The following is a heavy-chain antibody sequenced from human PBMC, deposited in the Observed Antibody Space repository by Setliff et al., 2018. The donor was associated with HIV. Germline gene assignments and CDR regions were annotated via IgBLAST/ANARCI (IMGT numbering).Heavy chain of an antibody. CDR3: ARVKASWYMDV. J-gene: IGHJ6*03. CDR1: GFTFNIYY. CDR2: INQDESEQ. Sequence: GSLRLSCAASGFTFNIYYLSWVRQAPGKGLEWVGKINQDESEQFYVDSVRGRFTISRDNAKNSLYLQMNSLRAEDTAVYFCARVKASWYMDVWGKGTTVTVS. V-gene: IGHV3-7*03.